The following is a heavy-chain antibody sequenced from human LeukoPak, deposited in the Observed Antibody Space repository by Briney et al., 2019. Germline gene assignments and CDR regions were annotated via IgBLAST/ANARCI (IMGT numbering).Heavy chain of an antibody. D-gene: IGHD3-22*01. CDR2: IIPIFGTA. Sequence: AASVKVSCKASGGTFSSYAISWVRQAPGQGLEWMGGIIPIFGTANYAQKFQGRVTITADESTSTAYMELSSLRSEDTAVYYCARGPPHHDSSGYYIDYWGQGTLVTVSS. V-gene: IGHV1-69*13. CDR1: GGTFSSYA. J-gene: IGHJ4*02. CDR3: ARGPPHHDSSGYYIDY.